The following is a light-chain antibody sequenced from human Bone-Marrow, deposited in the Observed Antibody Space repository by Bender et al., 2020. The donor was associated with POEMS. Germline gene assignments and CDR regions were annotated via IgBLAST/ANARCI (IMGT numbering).Light chain of an antibody. V-gene: IGLV2-23*02. CDR3: CSYADNSVWV. Sequence: QSALTQPASMSGSPGLSITISCTGTSSDVGGSNLVSWYQQHPGKAPKLMIYEVSERPSGVSHRFSGSKSDNTASLTISGLQAEDEADFYCCSYADNSVWVFGGGTKLTVL. CDR1: SSDVGGSNL. CDR2: EVS. J-gene: IGLJ3*02.